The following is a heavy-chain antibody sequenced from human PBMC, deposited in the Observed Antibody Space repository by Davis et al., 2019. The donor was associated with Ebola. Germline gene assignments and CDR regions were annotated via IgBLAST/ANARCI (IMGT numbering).Heavy chain of an antibody. CDR2: LGTSADT. Sequence: GGSLRLSCPASGFAFRTYVMSWVPQAPGKGLEWVSTLGTSADTYYADSVKGRVTTSRENSKNTLYLQMNGLRVEDTAIYYCAKDTSNIWFDIWGQGKMVTVSS. D-gene: IGHD1-26*01. CDR3: AKDTSNIWFDI. V-gene: IGHV3-23*01. CDR1: GFAFRTYV. J-gene: IGHJ3*02.